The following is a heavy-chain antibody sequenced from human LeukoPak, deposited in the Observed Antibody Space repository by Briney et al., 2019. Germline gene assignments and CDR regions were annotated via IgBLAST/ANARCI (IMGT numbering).Heavy chain of an antibody. V-gene: IGHV4-61*02. CDR3: ARVRRNSGNRYFDP. CDR1: GGSISSGNYY. CDR2: IYISEGT. D-gene: IGHD5-12*01. Sequence: PSQTVSLTCTVSGGSISSGNYYWSWIRQPAGRGLEWIGRIYISEGTDYNPSLKSRFTISIDTSKNQFYLRLSSVTAADTAVYYCARVRRNSGNRYFDPWGQGTRVTVSS. J-gene: IGHJ5*02.